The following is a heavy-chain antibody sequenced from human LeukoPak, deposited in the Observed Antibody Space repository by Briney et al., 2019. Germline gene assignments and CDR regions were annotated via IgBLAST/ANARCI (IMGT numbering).Heavy chain of an antibody. Sequence: MSSETLSLTCAVYGGSFSGYYWSWIRQPPGKGLEWIGEINHSGSTNYNPSLKSRFTISVDKSNKQFSLKPRSVTAADTAVYYCARRGYYYGSGSYFYYYYYYMDVWGKGTTVTVSS. D-gene: IGHD3-10*01. J-gene: IGHJ6*03. CDR1: GGSFSGYY. V-gene: IGHV4-34*01. CDR3: ARRGYYYGSGSYFYYYYYYMDV. CDR2: INHSGST.